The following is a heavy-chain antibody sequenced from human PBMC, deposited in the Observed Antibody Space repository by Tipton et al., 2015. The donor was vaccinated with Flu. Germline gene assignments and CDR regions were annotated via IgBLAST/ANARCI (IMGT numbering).Heavy chain of an antibody. D-gene: IGHD3-3*01. CDR3: ARDGPEWNYFSYMDV. Sequence: GSLRLSCAASGFVFSRFTMNWVRQAPGKGLEWVSSISSSSDQKSYHDSMQGRFTISRDNSKNTVHLQMNSLRAEDTAVYHCARDGPEWNYFSYMDVWGRGTTVTVTS. V-gene: IGHV3-21*01. J-gene: IGHJ6*03. CDR1: GFVFSRFT. CDR2: ISSSSDQK.